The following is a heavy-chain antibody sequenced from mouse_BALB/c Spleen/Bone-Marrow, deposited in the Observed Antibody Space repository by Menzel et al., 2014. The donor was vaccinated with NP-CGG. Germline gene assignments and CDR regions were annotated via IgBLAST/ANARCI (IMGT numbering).Heavy chain of an antibody. CDR3: ARELYYFDY. CDR1: VISITTGNYR. V-gene: IGHV3-5*02. J-gene: IGHJ2*01. CDR2: IYYSGTI. Sequence: EVKLVESGPGLVKPSQAVSLTCTVTVISITTGNYRWSWIRQFPGNKLEWIGYIYYSGTITYNPSLTSRTTITRDTSKNQFFLEMNSLTAEDTATYYCARELYYFDYWGQGTTLTVSS.